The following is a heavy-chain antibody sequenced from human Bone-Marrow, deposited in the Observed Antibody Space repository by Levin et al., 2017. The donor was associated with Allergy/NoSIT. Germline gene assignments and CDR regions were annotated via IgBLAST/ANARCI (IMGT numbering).Heavy chain of an antibody. J-gene: IGHJ3*02. D-gene: IGHD3/OR15-3a*01. Sequence: ASVKVSCKASGYTFSGHYIHWMRQAPGQSLEWMGWINPNSGGTNYAQKFQDRVTMTRDTSISTAYMDLTTLTSDDTAVYYCALGTGTQCSSRCALDIWGQGTMVTVST. V-gene: IGHV1-2*02. CDR3: ALGTGTQCSSRCALDI. CDR2: INPNSGGT. CDR1: GYTFSGHY.